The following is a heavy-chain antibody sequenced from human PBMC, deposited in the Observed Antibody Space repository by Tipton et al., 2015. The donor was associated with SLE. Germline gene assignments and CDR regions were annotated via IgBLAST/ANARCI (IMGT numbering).Heavy chain of an antibody. CDR1: GVSFSSYY. CDR3: ARHGNQDY. J-gene: IGHJ4*02. D-gene: IGHD4-23*01. Sequence: TLSLTCTVFGVSFSSYYWSWIRQSPGKRLEWIGYVFYTGSTKYNPSLDSRVTISVDTSKNQFSLKLGSVTAADTAIYYCARHGNQDYWGQGTLVTVSS. V-gene: IGHV4-59*08. CDR2: VFYTGST.